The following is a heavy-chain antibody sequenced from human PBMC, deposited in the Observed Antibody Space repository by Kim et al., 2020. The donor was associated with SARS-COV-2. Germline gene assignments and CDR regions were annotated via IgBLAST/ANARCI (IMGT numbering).Heavy chain of an antibody. J-gene: IGHJ3*01. CDR1: GFTFSSYF. CDR2: ISRTSDQI. D-gene: IGHD1-1*01. CDR3: ARVDNWNDAADV. V-gene: IGHV3-21*01. Sequence: GGSLRLSCAASGFTFSSYFMNWVRQAPGKGLEWVSSISRTSDQIDYADSVKGRFTISRDNAKNSLYLQMNSLRAEDTAVYYCARVDNWNDAADVWGHGTVVTVSS.